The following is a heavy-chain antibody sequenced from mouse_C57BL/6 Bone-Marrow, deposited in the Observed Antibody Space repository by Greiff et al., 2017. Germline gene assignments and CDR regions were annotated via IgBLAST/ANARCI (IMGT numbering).Heavy chain of an antibody. CDR2: ISSGGSYT. J-gene: IGHJ1*03. CDR3: ARHNYGSYWYFDV. Sequence: EVNVVESGGDLVKPGGSLKLSCAASGFTFSSYGMSWVRQTPDKRLEWVATISSGGSYTYYPDSVKGRFTISRDNAKNTLYLQMSSLKSEDTAMYYCARHNYGSYWYFDVWGTGTTGTVSS. D-gene: IGHD1-1*01. V-gene: IGHV5-6*01. CDR1: GFTFSSYG.